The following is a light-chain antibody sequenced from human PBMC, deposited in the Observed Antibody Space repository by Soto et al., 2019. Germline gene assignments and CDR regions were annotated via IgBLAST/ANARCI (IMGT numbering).Light chain of an antibody. Sequence: IVMTQSPATLSVSPWERATLSCRASQSVSSNLAWYQQRPGQAPRLLIYDTSTRAAGIAARFSGSGSGTEFTLTISSLQSEDFAVYYCQQYVHWPPGTFGQGIKVDIK. V-gene: IGKV3-15*01. CDR3: QQYVHWPPGT. CDR2: DTS. CDR1: QSVSSN. J-gene: IGKJ1*01.